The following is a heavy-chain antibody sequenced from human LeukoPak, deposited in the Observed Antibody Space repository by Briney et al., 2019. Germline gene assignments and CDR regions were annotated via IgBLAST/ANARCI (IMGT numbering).Heavy chain of an antibody. J-gene: IGHJ6*03. Sequence: GGSLRLSCAASGFTFSSYGMSWVRQAPGKGLEWVSGISGSGGSTYYADSVKGRFTISRDNSKNTLYLQMNSLRAEDTAVYYCAKGGGYEAQYYYYYLDVWGKGTTVTISS. CDR2: ISGSGGST. CDR1: GFTFSSYG. D-gene: IGHD5-12*01. CDR3: AKGGGYEAQYYYYYLDV. V-gene: IGHV3-23*01.